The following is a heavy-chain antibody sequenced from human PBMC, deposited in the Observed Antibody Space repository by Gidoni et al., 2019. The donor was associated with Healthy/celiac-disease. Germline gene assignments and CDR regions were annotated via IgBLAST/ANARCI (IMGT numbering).Heavy chain of an antibody. Sequence: QVQLVESGGGVVQPGRSLRLSCAASGFTFSSYAMHWVRQAPGKGLEWVAVISYDGSNKYYADAVKGRFTISRDNSKNTLYLQMNSLRAEDTAVYYCARESPGWMAKTYCGGDCAPWFDPWGQGTLVTVSS. J-gene: IGHJ5*02. CDR1: GFTFSSYA. D-gene: IGHD2-21*01. CDR3: ARESPGWMAKTYCGGDCAPWFDP. V-gene: IGHV3-30-3*01. CDR2: ISYDGSNK.